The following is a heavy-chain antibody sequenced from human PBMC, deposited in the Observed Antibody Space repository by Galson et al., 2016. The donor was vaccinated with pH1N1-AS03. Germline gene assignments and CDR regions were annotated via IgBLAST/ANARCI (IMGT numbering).Heavy chain of an antibody. CDR1: GYTLTEYY. D-gene: IGHD6-19*01. Sequence: SVKVSCKASGYTLTEYYLHWVRQAPGQGPEWMGWINPNSAGTKYAQKFQGRVTMTRYTSTTTAYMEMSNLKSDDTAVYYCARNRPIAVSGMDGFDPWGQGTLVAVSS. J-gene: IGHJ5*02. CDR3: ARNRPIAVSGMDGFDP. CDR2: INPNSAGT. V-gene: IGHV1-2*02.